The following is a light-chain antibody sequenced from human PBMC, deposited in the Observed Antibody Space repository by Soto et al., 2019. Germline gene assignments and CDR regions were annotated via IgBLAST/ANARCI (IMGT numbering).Light chain of an antibody. CDR3: SSYADTNNLV. V-gene: IGLV2-8*01. CDR1: SSDIGGYNF. Sequence: QSALTQPPSASGSPGQSVTISCTGTSSDIGGYNFVSWYQQHPGKAPKLMIDEVNKRPSGVPDRFSGSKSGNMASLTVSGLQAEDEADYYCSSYADTNNLVFGGGTKVTVL. CDR2: EVN. J-gene: IGLJ2*01.